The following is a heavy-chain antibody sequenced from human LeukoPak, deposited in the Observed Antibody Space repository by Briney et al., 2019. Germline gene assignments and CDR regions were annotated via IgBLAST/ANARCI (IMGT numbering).Heavy chain of an antibody. J-gene: IGHJ4*02. CDR2: INHSGIT. CDR3: ARGVSSSSPRDY. D-gene: IGHD6-13*01. V-gene: IGHV4-34*01. CDR1: GGSFIGYS. Sequence: SETLSLTCAVYGGSFIGYSLTWIRQPPGMGLEWIGEINHSGITHFNPSLKSRVIISVDTSNKQLFLKLTSVTAADTAVYYCARGVSSSSPRDYWGQGTLVTVSS.